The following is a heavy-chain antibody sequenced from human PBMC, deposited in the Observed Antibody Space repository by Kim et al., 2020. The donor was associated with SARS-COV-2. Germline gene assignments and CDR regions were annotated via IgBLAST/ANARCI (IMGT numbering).Heavy chain of an antibody. D-gene: IGHD2-21*02. CDR3: ASLEVVTANNWFDP. J-gene: IGHJ5*02. Sequence: ADSVKGRFTISRDNAKNSLYLQMNSRRDEDTAVYYCASLEVVTANNWFDPWGQGTLVTVSS. V-gene: IGHV3-48*02.